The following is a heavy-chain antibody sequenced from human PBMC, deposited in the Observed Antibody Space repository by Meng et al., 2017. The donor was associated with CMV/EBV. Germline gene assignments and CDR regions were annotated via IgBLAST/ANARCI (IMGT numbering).Heavy chain of an antibody. CDR2: IRYDGSNK. V-gene: IGHV3-30*02. J-gene: IGHJ4*02. Sequence: SCKASGYTFTSYGISWVRQAPGQGLEWMAFIRYDGSNKYYADSVKGRFTISRDNSKNTLYLQMNSLRAEDTAVYYCAKDQEPAAIFDWGQGTLVTVSS. CDR1: GYTFTSYG. D-gene: IGHD2-2*01. CDR3: AKDQEPAAIFD.